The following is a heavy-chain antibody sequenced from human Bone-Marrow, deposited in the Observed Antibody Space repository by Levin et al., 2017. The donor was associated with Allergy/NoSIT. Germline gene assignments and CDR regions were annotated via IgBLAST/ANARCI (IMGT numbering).Heavy chain of an antibody. Sequence: GVLRLSCATSGFTFGDYAMSWFRQAPGKGLEWVGSIRSKAYDGATRYAASVQGRFTISRDDSKSIAYLQMNSLKTEDTAVYYCTRGDGEGYWGQGTLVTVSS. CDR3: TRGDGEGY. D-gene: IGHD5-24*01. J-gene: IGHJ4*02. CDR2: IRSKAYDGAT. CDR1: GFTFGDYA. V-gene: IGHV3-49*03.